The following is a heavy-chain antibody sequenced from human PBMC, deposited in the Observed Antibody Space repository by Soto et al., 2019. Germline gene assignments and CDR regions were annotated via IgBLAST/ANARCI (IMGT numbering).Heavy chain of an antibody. CDR2: IIPIFGTA. D-gene: IGHD3-22*01. CDR1: GGTFSSYA. J-gene: IGHJ6*02. V-gene: IGHV1-69*13. Sequence: EASVKVSCKASGGTFSSYAISWVRQAPGQGLEWMGGIIPIFGTANYAQKFQGRVTITADESTSTAYMELSSLRSEDTAVYYCARDLAVVESNPRYYYYGMDVWGQGTPVTVSS. CDR3: ARDLAVVESNPRYYYYGMDV.